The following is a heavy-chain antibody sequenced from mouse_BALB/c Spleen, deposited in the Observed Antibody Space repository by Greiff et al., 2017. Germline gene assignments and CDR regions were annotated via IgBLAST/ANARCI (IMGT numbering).Heavy chain of an antibody. CDR1: GDSITSGY. V-gene: IGHV3-8*02. CDR3: ARYPSTMITTGAMDY. J-gene: IGHJ4*01. Sequence: VQLQQSGPSLVKPSQTLSLTCSVTGDSITSGYWNWIRKFPGNKLEYMGYISYSGSTYYNPSLKSRISITRDTSKNQYYLQLNSVTTEDTATYYCARYPSTMITTGAMDYWGQGTSVTVSS. D-gene: IGHD2-4*01. CDR2: ISYSGST.